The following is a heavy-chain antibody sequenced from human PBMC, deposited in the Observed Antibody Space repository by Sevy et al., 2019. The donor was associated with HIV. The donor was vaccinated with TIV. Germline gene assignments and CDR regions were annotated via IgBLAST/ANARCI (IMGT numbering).Heavy chain of an antibody. J-gene: IGHJ4*02. CDR1: GFTFSSYA. D-gene: IGHD2-15*01. CDR3: AKDLRYGGKSYFDY. CDR2: ISGSVGST. V-gene: IGHV3-23*01. Sequence: GGSLRLSCAASGFTFSSYAMSWVRQAPGKGLEWVSAISGSVGSTYYADSVKGRFTISRDNSKNTLYLEMNSLRTEDTAVYYCAKDLRYGGKSYFDYWGQGTLVTVSS.